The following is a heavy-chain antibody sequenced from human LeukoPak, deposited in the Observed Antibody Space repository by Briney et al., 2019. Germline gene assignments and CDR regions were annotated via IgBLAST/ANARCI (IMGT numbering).Heavy chain of an antibody. D-gene: IGHD3-10*01. J-gene: IGHJ3*02. V-gene: IGHV3-23*01. CDR2: ISGSGGST. Sequence: GGSLRLSCAASGFTFSSYAMSWVRQAPGKGLEWVSAISGSGGSTYYADSVKGRFTISRDNSKNTLYLQMNSLRAEDTAVYYCAKRKWASTYYYGSGSPPGAFDIWGQGTMVTVSS. CDR1: GFTFSSYA. CDR3: AKRKWASTYYYGSGSPPGAFDI.